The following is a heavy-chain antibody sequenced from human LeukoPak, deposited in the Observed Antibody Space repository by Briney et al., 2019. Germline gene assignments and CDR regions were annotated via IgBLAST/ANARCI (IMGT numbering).Heavy chain of an antibody. CDR3: ARAPYDILTGYRHGDAFDI. D-gene: IGHD3-9*01. V-gene: IGHV4-4*07. J-gene: IGHJ3*02. CDR1: GGSISSYY. Sequence: SQTLSLTCTVSGGSISSYYWSWIRQPAGKGLEWIGRIYTSGSTNYNPSLKSRVTMSVDTSKNQFSLKLSSVTAADTAVYYCARAPYDILTGYRHGDAFDIWGQGTMVTVSS. CDR2: IYTSGST.